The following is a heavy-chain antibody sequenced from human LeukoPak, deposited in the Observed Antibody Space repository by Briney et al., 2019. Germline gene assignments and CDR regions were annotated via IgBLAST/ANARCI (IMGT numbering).Heavy chain of an antibody. CDR3: ARACVWSGYREGYFDY. J-gene: IGHJ4*02. CDR1: GGSFSGYY. D-gene: IGHD3-3*01. Sequence: KPSETLSLTCAVYGGSFSGYYWSWIRQPPGKGLEWIGEINHSGSTNYNPSLKSRVTISVDTSRNQFSLKLSSVTAADTAVYYCARACVWSGYREGYFDYWGQGTLVTVSS. CDR2: INHSGST. V-gene: IGHV4-34*01.